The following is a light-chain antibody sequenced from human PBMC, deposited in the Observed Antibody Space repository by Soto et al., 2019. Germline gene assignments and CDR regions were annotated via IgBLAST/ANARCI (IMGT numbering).Light chain of an antibody. J-gene: IGLJ1*01. Sequence: QSALTQPPSASGTPGQRVTISCSGSSSNIGSNTVHWYQQLAGAAPKLLIYDNNQRPSGVPDRFSGSQSGTSASLAISGLQSEDEADYYCAAWDDSLNFPYVFGTGTKVTVL. CDR1: SSNIGSNT. CDR3: AAWDDSLNFPYV. CDR2: DNN. V-gene: IGLV1-44*01.